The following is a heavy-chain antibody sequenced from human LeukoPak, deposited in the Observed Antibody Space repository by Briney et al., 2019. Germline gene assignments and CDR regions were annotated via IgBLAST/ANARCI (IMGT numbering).Heavy chain of an antibody. CDR2: IIPIFGTA. Sequence: SVKVSCKASGGTFSSYAISWVRQAPGQGLEWMGGIIPIFGTANYAQKFQGRVTITADESTSTAYMELSSLRSEDTAVYYCARGYDSSGPIDYWGQGTLVTVSS. D-gene: IGHD3-22*01. CDR1: GGTFSSYA. V-gene: IGHV1-69*13. J-gene: IGHJ4*02. CDR3: ARGYDSSGPIDY.